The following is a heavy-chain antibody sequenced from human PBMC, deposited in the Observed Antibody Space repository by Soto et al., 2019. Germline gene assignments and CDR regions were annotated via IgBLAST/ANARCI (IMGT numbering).Heavy chain of an antibody. Sequence: SVKVSCKASGGTFSSYAISWVRQAPGQGLEWMGGIIPIFGTANYAQKFEGRVTITADESTGTAYMELSSLRSEDTAVYYCARDLTSYCGGHCHEDAAFGIWGNGTMVNVSS. J-gene: IGHJ3*02. CDR1: GGTFSSYA. D-gene: IGHD2-21*02. CDR3: ARDLTSYCGGHCHEDAAFGI. V-gene: IGHV1-69*13. CDR2: IIPIFGTA.